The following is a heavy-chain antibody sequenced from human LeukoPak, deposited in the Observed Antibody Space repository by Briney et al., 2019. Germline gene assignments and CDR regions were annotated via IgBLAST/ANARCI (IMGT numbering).Heavy chain of an antibody. J-gene: IGHJ1*01. V-gene: IGHV4-59*01. CDR3: ASSRQMWYFQN. CDR1: GGSYSAYY. CDR2: IYYTGNS. D-gene: IGHD2-21*01. Sequence: SETLSLTCTVSGGSYSAYYWSWMRQSPGKALEWIGYIYYTGNSNSNPSLKSRVSISADTSKNQFSLKLSSVTAADTAVYYCASSRQMWYFQNWGHGTLVTVSS.